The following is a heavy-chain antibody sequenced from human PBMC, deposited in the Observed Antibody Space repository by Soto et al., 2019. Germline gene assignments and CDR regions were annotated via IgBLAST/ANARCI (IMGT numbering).Heavy chain of an antibody. J-gene: IGHJ4*02. Sequence: QVQLVESGGGVVQPGRSLRLSCAASGFTFSSYGMHWVRQAPGKGLEWVAVMSWDGSDEFYEETVKGRFTDSRDNSRNTLYLQMNSLRPEDTAVYYCAKGGCSGGICYGFDYWGQGTLVTVSA. CDR2: MSWDGSDE. CDR3: AKGGCSGGICYGFDY. CDR1: GFTFSSYG. D-gene: IGHD2-15*01. V-gene: IGHV3-30*18.